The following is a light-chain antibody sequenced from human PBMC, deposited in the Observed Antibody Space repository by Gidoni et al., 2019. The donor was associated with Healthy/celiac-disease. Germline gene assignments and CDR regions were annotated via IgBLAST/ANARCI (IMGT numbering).Light chain of an antibody. V-gene: IGLV1-44*01. Sequence: SVLTPPPSSSGTPAQRVTISCSGSSSNIGSHTVNWYQQLPGTAPKLLTYSNNQRPPGVPDRFSGYKSGNAAYLAISGLQSEDEADYECAAWDDSLNGHVFGTGTKVTVL. CDR3: AAWDDSLNGHV. CDR2: SNN. CDR1: SSNIGSHT. J-gene: IGLJ1*01.